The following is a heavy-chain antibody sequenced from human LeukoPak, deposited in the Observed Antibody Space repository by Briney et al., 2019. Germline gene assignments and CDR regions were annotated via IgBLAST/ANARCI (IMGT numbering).Heavy chain of an antibody. CDR2: ISWNSGSI. Sequence: GRSLRLSCAASGFTFDDYAMHWVRQAPGKGLEWVSGISWNSGSIGYADSVKGRFTISRDNAKNSLYLQMNSLRAEDTALYYCAKDLGDGYNFLSFDYWGQGTLVTVSP. CDR3: AKDLGDGYNFLSFDY. D-gene: IGHD5-24*01. V-gene: IGHV3-9*01. CDR1: GFTFDDYA. J-gene: IGHJ4*02.